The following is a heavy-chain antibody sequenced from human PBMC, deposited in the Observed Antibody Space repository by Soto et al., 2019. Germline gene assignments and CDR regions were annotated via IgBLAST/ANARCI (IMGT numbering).Heavy chain of an antibody. D-gene: IGHD4-17*01. V-gene: IGHV3-30-3*01. CDR3: ARDQATTVTKGPFDY. CDR2: ISYDGSNK. J-gene: IGHJ4*02. CDR1: GFTFSSYA. Sequence: GGSLRLSCAASGFTFSSYAMHWVRQAPGKGLEWVAVISYDGSNKYYADSVKGRFTISRDNSKNTLYLQMNSLRAEDTAVYYCARDQATTVTKGPFDYWGQGTLVTVSS.